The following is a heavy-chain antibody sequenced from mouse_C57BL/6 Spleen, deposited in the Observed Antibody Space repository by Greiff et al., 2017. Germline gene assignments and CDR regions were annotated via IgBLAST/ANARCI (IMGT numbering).Heavy chain of an antibody. D-gene: IGHD1-1*01. J-gene: IGHJ2*01. CDR1: GYTFTSYD. CDR2: IYPRDCST. Sequence: VQLQESGPELVKPGASVKLSCKASGYTFTSYDINWVKQRPGQGLEWIGWIYPRDCSTKYNEKFKGKATLTVDTSSSTAYMELHSLTSEDSAVYFCARRDYYGSSYYFDYWGQGTTLTVSS. CDR3: ARRDYYGSSYYFDY. V-gene: IGHV1-85*01.